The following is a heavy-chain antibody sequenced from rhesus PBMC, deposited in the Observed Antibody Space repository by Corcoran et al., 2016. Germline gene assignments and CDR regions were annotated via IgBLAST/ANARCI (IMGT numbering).Heavy chain of an antibody. CDR2: IDSSGRT. V-gene: IGHV4S11*01. CDR1: GGSISSSY. Sequence: QVQLQESGPGLVMPSETLSLTCAVSGGSISSSYWSWIRQAPGKGLEWIGRIDSSGRTYYNPPLKSRVTLSVDTSKNQLSLKLSSVTAADTAVYYCAREENWGDYFDYWGQGVLVTVSS. CDR3: AREENWGDYFDY. D-gene: IGHD7-45*01. J-gene: IGHJ4*01.